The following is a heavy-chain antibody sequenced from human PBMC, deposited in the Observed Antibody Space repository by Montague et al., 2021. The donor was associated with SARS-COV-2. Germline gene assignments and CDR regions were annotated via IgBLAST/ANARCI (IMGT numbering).Heavy chain of an antibody. CDR3: VATYNGNWYYFDY. CDR2: LHYAGSX. D-gene: IGHD6-13*01. J-gene: IGHJ4*02. CDR1: GGSFSSGDSY. V-gene: IGHV4-39*01. Sequence: TLSLTCSVSGGSFSSGDSYWGWLRQAPGKGLEWIGDLHYAGSXXYNPSLRSRVTISADTSKNQFSLKLNSVTAADTAVYYCVATYNGNWYYFDYWGQGTLVTVSS.